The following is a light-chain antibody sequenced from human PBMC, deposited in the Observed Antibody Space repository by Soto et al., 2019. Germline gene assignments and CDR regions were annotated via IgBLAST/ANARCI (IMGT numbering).Light chain of an antibody. CDR3: QQTYRNPQT. V-gene: IGKV1-39*01. CDR1: QNIADF. Sequence: DVQMTQSPSSLSASVGDRVTITCRASQNIADFLNWYQQKSGKAPKLLIYAASRLQTEVPSRFSGSIYETGFTLTINSLQTEDVATYYCQQTYRNPQTFGQGTKVEIK. CDR2: AAS. J-gene: IGKJ1*01.